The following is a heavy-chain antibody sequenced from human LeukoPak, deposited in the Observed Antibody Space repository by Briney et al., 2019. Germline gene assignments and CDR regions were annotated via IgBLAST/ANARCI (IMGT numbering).Heavy chain of an antibody. CDR3: AKQLGYCSDGSCYFPY. CDR1: GFTFSSSA. CDR2: ISNNGGYT. Sequence: GGSLRLSCAASGFTFSSSAMSWVRQAPGKGLEWVSAISNNGGYTYYADSVQGRFTISRDNSKSTLCLQKNSLRAEDTAVYYCAKQLGYCSDGSCYFPYWGQGTLVTVSS. J-gene: IGHJ4*02. D-gene: IGHD2-15*01. V-gene: IGHV3-23*01.